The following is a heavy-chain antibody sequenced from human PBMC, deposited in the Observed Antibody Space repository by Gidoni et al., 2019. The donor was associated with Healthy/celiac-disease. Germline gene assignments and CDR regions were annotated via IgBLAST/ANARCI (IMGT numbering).Heavy chain of an antibody. Sequence: QVQLQQWGAGLLKPSETLSLPCAVSGESFSGYYWSWIRQPPGKGLEWIGEINHSGSTNYNPSLKSRVTISVDTSKNQFSLKLSSVTAADTAVYYCARGEPYSSSWSVAIDYWGQGTLVTVSS. CDR3: ARGEPYSSSWSVAIDY. J-gene: IGHJ4*02. CDR2: INHSGST. D-gene: IGHD6-13*01. V-gene: IGHV4-34*01. CDR1: GESFSGYY.